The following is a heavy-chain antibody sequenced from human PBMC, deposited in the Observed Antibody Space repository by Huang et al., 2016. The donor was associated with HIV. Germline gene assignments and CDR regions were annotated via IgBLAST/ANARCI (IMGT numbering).Heavy chain of an antibody. CDR3: AKGGSAAAVLDF. V-gene: IGHV3-30*18. Sequence: QVQLVESGGGVVQPGRSLRISCAASGFTFSSYGMHWVRQAPGKGRGWVAVISYDAKTKYYADSVKGRFSISRDNSKTTVYLQLNSLRLEDTAVYYCAKGGSAAAVLDFWGQGTLVTVSS. CDR1: GFTFSSYG. D-gene: IGHD6-13*01. J-gene: IGHJ4*02. CDR2: ISYDAKTK.